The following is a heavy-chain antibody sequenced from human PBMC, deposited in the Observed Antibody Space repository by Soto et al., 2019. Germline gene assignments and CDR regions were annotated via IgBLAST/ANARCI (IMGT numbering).Heavy chain of an antibody. CDR1: GFIFSTYN. D-gene: IGHD6-13*01. CDR2: ISSGSGTI. CDR3: ARTSSNWFSFDY. J-gene: IGHJ4*02. Sequence: EVQLVESGGGLIQPGGSLRLSCAASGFIFSTYNMNWVRQAPGKGLEWVSYISSGSGTIYYADSVKGRFTTSRDNAKNSLYLQMNSLRDEDTAVYYCARTSSNWFSFDYWGQGTLVTASS. V-gene: IGHV3-48*02.